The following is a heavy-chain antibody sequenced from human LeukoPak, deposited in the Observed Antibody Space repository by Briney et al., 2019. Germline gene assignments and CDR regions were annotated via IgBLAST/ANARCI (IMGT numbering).Heavy chain of an antibody. Sequence: GASVKVSCKASGGTFSSYAISWVRQAPGQGLEWMGGIIPILGTANYAQKFQGRVTITTDESTSTAYMELSSLRSEDTAVYYCAREGELYYALDYWGQGTLVTVSS. CDR1: GGTFSSYA. D-gene: IGHD1-26*01. V-gene: IGHV1-69*05. CDR3: AREGELYYALDY. J-gene: IGHJ4*02. CDR2: IIPILGTA.